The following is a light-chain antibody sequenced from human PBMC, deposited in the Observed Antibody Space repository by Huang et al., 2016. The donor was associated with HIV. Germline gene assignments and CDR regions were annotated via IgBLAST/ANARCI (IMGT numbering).Light chain of an antibody. V-gene: IGKV3-11*01. J-gene: IGKJ5*01. CDR2: DAS. CDR3: QQRSNWPIT. Sequence: EIVLTQSPATLSLSPGERATLSCRASQSVSSYLDWYQQTPGQAPRLLIYDASNRATGIPARFSGSGSGTDFTLTISSLEPEDFAVYYCQQRSNWPITFGQGTRLEIK. CDR1: QSVSSY.